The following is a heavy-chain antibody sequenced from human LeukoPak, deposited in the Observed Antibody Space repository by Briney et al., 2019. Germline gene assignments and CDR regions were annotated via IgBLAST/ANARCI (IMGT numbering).Heavy chain of an antibody. V-gene: IGHV4-59*01. Sequence: SETLSLTCTVSGVSISSYYWTWIRQPPGKGLDGIGYIYHSGSTNYNPSLKSRVAISVDTSKNQFSLRLSYVTAADTAVYYCARDRYYYDSSGTRWFDSWGQGTLVTVSS. J-gene: IGHJ5*01. CDR2: IYHSGST. CDR1: GVSISSYY. CDR3: ARDRYYYDSSGTRWFDS. D-gene: IGHD3-22*01.